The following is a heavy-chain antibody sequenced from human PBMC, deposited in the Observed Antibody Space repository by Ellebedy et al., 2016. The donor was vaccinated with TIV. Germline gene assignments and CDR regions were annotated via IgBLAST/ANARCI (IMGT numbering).Heavy chain of an antibody. CDR1: GFTFIIYS. CDR3: AAAAGAGDDAFDI. CDR2: ISSSSRTI. J-gene: IGHJ3*02. D-gene: IGHD6-13*01. Sequence: GESLKISXAASGFTFIIYSLNWVRQAPGKGLEWVSYISSSSRTIYYADSVKSRFTISRDNAKNSLYLQMNSLRAEDTAVYYCAAAAGAGDDAFDIWGQGTMVTVSS. V-gene: IGHV3-48*01.